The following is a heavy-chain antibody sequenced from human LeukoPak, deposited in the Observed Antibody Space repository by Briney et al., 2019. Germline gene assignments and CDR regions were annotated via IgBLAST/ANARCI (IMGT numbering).Heavy chain of an antibody. CDR3: AKDVRSGSYFDY. CDR2: IGGDGGST. Sequence: PGGSLRLSCAASGFTFDDYAMHWVRQAPGKGLEWVSLIGGDGGSTYYADSVKGRFTISRDNSKNSLYLQMNSLRTEDTALYYCAKDVRSGSYFDYWGQGTLVTVSS. V-gene: IGHV3-43*02. D-gene: IGHD1-26*01. J-gene: IGHJ4*02. CDR1: GFTFDDYA.